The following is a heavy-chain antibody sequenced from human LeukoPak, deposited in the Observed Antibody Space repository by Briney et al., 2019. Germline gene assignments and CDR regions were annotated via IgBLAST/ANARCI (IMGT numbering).Heavy chain of an antibody. Sequence: GGSLRLSCAASGFTFSSYSMDWVRQAPGKGLEWVSSISSSSSYIYYADSVKGRFTISRDNAKNSLYLQMNSLRAEDTAVYYCARARYYYDSSGYYSDAFDIWGQGTMVTVSS. CDR2: ISSSSSYI. J-gene: IGHJ3*02. CDR3: ARARYYYDSSGYYSDAFDI. D-gene: IGHD3-22*01. CDR1: GFTFSSYS. V-gene: IGHV3-21*01.